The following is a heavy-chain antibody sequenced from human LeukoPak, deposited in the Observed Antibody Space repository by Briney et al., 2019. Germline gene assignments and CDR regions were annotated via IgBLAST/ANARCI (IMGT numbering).Heavy chain of an antibody. CDR2: ISGSGGST. V-gene: IGHV3-23*01. J-gene: IGHJ4*02. CDR3: AKAPLTTVVTPNPNYFDY. Sequence: GGSLRLSCAASGFTFSSYAMSWVRQAPGKGLEWVSAISGSGGSTYYADSVKGRFTISRDNSKNTLYLQMNSLRAEDTAVYYCAKAPLTTVVTPNPNYFDYWGQGTLVTVSS. D-gene: IGHD4-23*01. CDR1: GFTFSSYA.